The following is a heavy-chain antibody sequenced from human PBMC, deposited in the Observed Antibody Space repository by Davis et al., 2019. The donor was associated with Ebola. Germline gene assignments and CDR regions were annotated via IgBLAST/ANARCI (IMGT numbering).Heavy chain of an antibody. D-gene: IGHD3-22*01. CDR3: ARHPPRWASSGYYYFDY. Sequence: GESLKISCKGSGYSFTSYWISWVRQMPGKGLEWMGRIDPSDSYTNYSPSFQGHVTISADKSISTAYLQWSSLKASDTAMYYCARHPPRWASSGYYYFDYWGQGTLVTVSS. CDR1: GYSFTSYW. J-gene: IGHJ4*02. V-gene: IGHV5-10-1*01. CDR2: IDPSDSYT.